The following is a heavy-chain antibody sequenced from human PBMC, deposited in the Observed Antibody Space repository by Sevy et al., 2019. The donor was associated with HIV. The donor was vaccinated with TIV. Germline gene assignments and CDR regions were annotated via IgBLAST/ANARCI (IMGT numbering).Heavy chain of an antibody. Sequence: GGSLRLSCAASGFTISRYAMHWVRQAPGKGLEWVAVISYDGSNKYYADSVKGRFTISRDNSKNTLYLQMNSLRAEDTAVYYCARDTVGATDYWGQGTLVTVSS. J-gene: IGHJ4*02. CDR3: ARDTVGATDY. D-gene: IGHD1-26*01. V-gene: IGHV3-30-3*01. CDR2: ISYDGSNK. CDR1: GFTISRYA.